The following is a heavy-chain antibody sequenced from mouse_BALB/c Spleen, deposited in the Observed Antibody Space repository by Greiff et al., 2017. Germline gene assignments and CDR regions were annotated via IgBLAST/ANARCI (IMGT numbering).Heavy chain of an antibody. V-gene: IGHV5-9-4*01. CDR1: GFTFSSYA. Sequence: EVKVVESGGGLVKPGGSLKLSCAASGFTFSSYAMSWVRQSPEKRLEWVAEISSGGSYTYYPDTVTGRFTISRDNAKNTLYLEMSSLRSEDTAMYYCARGDYDYDGRSFFDYWGQGTTLTVSS. CDR3: ARGDYDYDGRSFFDY. CDR2: ISSGGSYT. J-gene: IGHJ2*01. D-gene: IGHD2-4*01.